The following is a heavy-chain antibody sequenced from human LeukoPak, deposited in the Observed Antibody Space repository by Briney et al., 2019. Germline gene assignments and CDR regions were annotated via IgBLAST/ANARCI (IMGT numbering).Heavy chain of an antibody. CDR1: GDSISTYY. D-gene: IGHD2-2*01. Sequence: PSETLSLTCTVSGDSISTYYGRWIRQPPGKGGEGIGYVYYRGSTTYNPSLKSRVTISVDTSKTQFSLELTSVTAADPAVYYCARQIAYAPYFDYWGQGPLVTVSS. CDR3: ARQIAYAPYFDY. CDR2: VYYRGST. J-gene: IGHJ4*02. V-gene: IGHV4-59*08.